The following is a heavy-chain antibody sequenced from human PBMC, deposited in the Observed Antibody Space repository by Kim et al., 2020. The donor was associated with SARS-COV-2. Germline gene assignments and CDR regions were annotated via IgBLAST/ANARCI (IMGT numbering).Heavy chain of an antibody. J-gene: IGHJ6*02. D-gene: IGHD3-3*01. CDR1: GFTFSNAR. Sequence: LSLTCAASGFTFSNARMSWVRQAPGKGLEWVGRIKSKTDGGTTDYAAPVKGRFTISRDDSKNTLYLQMNSLKTEDTAVYYCTTDLVGGGEYYDFWSGSRYYYDGMDVWGQGTTVTVSS. CDR2: IKSKTDGGTT. CDR3: TTDLVGGGEYYDFWSGSRYYYDGMDV. V-gene: IGHV3-15*01.